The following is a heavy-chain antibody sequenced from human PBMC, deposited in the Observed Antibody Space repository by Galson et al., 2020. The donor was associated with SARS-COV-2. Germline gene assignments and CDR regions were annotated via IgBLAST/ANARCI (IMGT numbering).Heavy chain of an antibody. J-gene: IGHJ3*02. CDR1: GYTFTSYY. CDR3: TRTSYYDCWRGYDMSRIDGFDI. V-gene: IGHV1-46*01. D-gene: IGHD3-3*01. Sequence: ASVKVSCKASGYTFTSYYMHWVRQAPGQGLEWMGIINPSGGSTSYAQKFQGRVTMTRDTSTSTVYMELSSLRSEDTAVYYCTRTSYYDCWRGYDMSRIDGFDIWGQGTMVTVSS. CDR2: INPSGGST.